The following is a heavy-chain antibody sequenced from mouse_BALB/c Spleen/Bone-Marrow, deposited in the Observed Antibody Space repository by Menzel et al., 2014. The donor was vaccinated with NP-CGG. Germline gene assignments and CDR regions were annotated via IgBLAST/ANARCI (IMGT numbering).Heavy chain of an antibody. Sequence: QVQLQQSGAELVRPGSSVKISCKASGYAFSSYWMNWVKRRPGQGLEWIGQIYPGDGDTNYNGNFKDKATLTVDRSSSTAFMQLSGLTSEDSAGYFCARWYRDPHFAMDYWGPGTSVTVSS. CDR2: IYPGDGDT. CDR3: ARWYRDPHFAMDY. D-gene: IGHD2-14*01. CDR1: GYAFSSYW. V-gene: IGHV1-80*01. J-gene: IGHJ4*01.